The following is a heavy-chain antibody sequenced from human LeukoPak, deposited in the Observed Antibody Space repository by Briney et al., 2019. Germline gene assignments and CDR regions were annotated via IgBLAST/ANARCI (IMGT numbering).Heavy chain of an antibody. CDR1: GGTSSSYA. Sequence: GASVKVSCKASGGTSSSYAISWVRQAPGQGLEWMGRIIPIFGTANYAQKFQGRVTITTDESTSTAYMELSSLRSEDTAVYYCARGANLEYSSSWSLFRWGQGTLVTVSS. CDR2: IIPIFGTA. J-gene: IGHJ4*02. CDR3: ARGANLEYSSSWSLFR. V-gene: IGHV1-69*05. D-gene: IGHD6-13*01.